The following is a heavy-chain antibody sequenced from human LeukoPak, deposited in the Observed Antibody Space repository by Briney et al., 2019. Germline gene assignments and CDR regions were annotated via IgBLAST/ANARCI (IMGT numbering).Heavy chain of an antibody. J-gene: IGHJ6*03. CDR1: GFTFDDYG. Sequence: GGSLRLSCAAPGFTFDDYGMSWFGQAPGKGLEWVSGINWNGGSTGYADSVKGRFTISRDNAKNSLYLQMNSLRAEDTALYYCARVAYCGGDCYTDYYYYYMDVWGKGTTVTVSS. CDR3: ARVAYCGGDCYTDYYYYYMDV. D-gene: IGHD2-21*02. V-gene: IGHV3-20*04. CDR2: INWNGGST.